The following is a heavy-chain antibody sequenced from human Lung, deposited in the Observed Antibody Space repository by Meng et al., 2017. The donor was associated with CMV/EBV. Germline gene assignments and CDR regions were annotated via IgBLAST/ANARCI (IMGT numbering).Heavy chain of an antibody. J-gene: IGHJ6*02. CDR2: IYYSGST. D-gene: IGHD2-2*01. CDR1: GGSISSSSYY. CDR3: ARDGGKYCSSTSCKSKYYYYGMDV. V-gene: IGHV4-39*07. Sequence: ETLSLTXTVSGGSISSSSYYWGWIPQPPGKGLEWIGSIYYSGSTYYNPSLKSRVTISVDTSKNQFSLKLSSVTAADTAVYYCARDGGKYCSSTSCKSKYYYYGMDVWGQGXTVTVSS.